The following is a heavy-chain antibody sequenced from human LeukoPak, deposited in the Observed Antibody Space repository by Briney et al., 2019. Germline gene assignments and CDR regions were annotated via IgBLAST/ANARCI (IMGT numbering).Heavy chain of an antibody. Sequence: SVKVSCKASGGTFSSYAISWVRQAPGQGLEWMGGIIPIFGTANYAQKFQGRVTITADESTSTAYMELSSLRSEDTAVYYCASRPDQHLLYYFDYWGQGALVTVSS. CDR2: IIPIFGTA. CDR1: GGTFSSYA. CDR3: ASRPDQHLLYYFDY. V-gene: IGHV1-69*13. D-gene: IGHD2-15*01. J-gene: IGHJ4*02.